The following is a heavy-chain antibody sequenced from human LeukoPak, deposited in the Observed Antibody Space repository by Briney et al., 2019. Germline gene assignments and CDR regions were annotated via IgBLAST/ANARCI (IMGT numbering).Heavy chain of an antibody. CDR2: INHSGST. V-gene: IGHV4-34*01. CDR3: ARGRRGYSYGPFFDY. D-gene: IGHD5-18*01. CDR1: GGSFSGYY. J-gene: IGHJ4*02. Sequence: PETLSLTCAVYGGSFSGYYWSWIRQPPGKGLEWIGEINHSGSTNYNPSLKSRVTISVDTSKNQFSLKLSSVTAADTAVYYCARGRRGYSYGPFFDYWGQGTLVTVSS.